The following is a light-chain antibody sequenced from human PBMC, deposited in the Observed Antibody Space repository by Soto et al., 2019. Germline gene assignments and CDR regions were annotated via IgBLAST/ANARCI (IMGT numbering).Light chain of an antibody. CDR3: QQYNNWPYT. V-gene: IGKV3D-15*01. Sequence: MVMRQSPATLSVSPGERATLSCRASQSVSTKLAWYQQKPGQAPRLLIYGASTRATGIPARFSGSGSGTDFTLTISSLQSEDFAVYYCQQYNNWPYTFGPGTRVDIK. J-gene: IGKJ3*01. CDR1: QSVSTK. CDR2: GAS.